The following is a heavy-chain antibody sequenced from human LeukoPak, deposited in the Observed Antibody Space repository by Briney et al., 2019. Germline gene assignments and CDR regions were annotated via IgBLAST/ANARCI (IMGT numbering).Heavy chain of an antibody. CDR1: GGSISSYY. V-gene: IGHV4-59*08. D-gene: IGHD3-10*01. Sequence: SETLSLTCTVSGGSISSYYWSWIRQPPGKGLEWIGYIYYSGSTNYNPSLKSRVTISVDTPKNQFSLKLSSVTAADTAVYYCARTKSPDGVQGAFDIWGQGTMVTVSS. J-gene: IGHJ3*02. CDR3: ARTKSPDGVQGAFDI. CDR2: IYYSGST.